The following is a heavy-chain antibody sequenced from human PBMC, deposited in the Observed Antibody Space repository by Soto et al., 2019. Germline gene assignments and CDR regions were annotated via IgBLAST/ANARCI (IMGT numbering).Heavy chain of an antibody. CDR1: GYTFTSYW. J-gene: IGHJ4*02. CDR3: ARIWEMATVAAFDS. V-gene: IGHV5-51*01. Sequence: GESLKISCRGSGYTFTSYWIGWVRQMPGKGLEWMGIIYPGDSDTRYSPSFQGQVTISADESISTAYLQWSSLRASDTAMYYCARIWEMATVAAFDSWGQGTLVTVS. D-gene: IGHD4-4*01. CDR2: IYPGDSDT.